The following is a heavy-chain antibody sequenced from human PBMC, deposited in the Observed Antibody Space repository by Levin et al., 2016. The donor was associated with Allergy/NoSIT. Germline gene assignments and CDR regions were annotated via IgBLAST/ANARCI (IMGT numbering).Heavy chain of an antibody. D-gene: IGHD1-26*01. J-gene: IGHJ4*02. V-gene: IGHV5-51*01. CDR1: GYSFPSYW. CDR3: ARLKKVGAEQNSPLLSITDS. CDR2: IYPGDSDT. Sequence: GESLKISCKGSGYSFPSYWIGWVRQMPGKGLEWMGIIYPGDSDTRYSPSFQGQVTISADKSISTTYLQWSSLKASDAAMYYCARLKKVGAEQNSPLLSITDSWGQGTLVTVSS.